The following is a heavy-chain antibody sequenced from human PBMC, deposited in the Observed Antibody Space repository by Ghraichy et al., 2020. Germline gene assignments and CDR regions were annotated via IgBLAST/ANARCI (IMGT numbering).Heavy chain of an antibody. V-gene: IGHV3-23*01. Sequence: GGSLRLSCAASGFTFSSYAMSWVRQAPGKGLEWVSAISGSGGSTYYADSVKGRFTISRDNSKNTLYLQMNSLRAEDTAVYYCAKLGGMGLRFPWFDYWGQGTLVTVSS. CDR2: ISGSGGST. CDR1: GFTFSSYA. D-gene: IGHD3-16*01. CDR3: AKLGGMGLRFPWFDY. J-gene: IGHJ4*02.